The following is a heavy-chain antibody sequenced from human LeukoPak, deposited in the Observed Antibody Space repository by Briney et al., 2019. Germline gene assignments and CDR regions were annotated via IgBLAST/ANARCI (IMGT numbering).Heavy chain of an antibody. CDR3: ARVGTVTTYYFDY. V-gene: IGHV3-23*01. Sequence: GGSLRLSCAASGFTFSSYAMSWVRQAPGKGLEWVSAISGSGGSTYYADSVKGRFTISRYNAKNSLYLQMNSLRAEDTAVYYCARVGTVTTYYFDYWGQGTLVTVSS. CDR1: GFTFSSYA. D-gene: IGHD4-17*01. J-gene: IGHJ4*02. CDR2: ISGSGGST.